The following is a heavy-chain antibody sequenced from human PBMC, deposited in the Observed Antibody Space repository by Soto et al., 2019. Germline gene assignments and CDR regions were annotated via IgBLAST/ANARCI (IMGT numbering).Heavy chain of an antibody. D-gene: IGHD3-22*01. Sequence: GGSLRLSCAASGFTFSRYAMCWVRQAPAKGLEWVAVISYDGSNKYYADSVKGRVTISRDNSKNTVYLQMNSLGAEDTALYYCARDCEDSTAYNNYYYFGMDVWGQGTMVTVPS. CDR1: GFTFSRYA. CDR3: ARDCEDSTAYNNYYYFGMDV. V-gene: IGHV3-30-3*01. CDR2: ISYDGSNK. J-gene: IGHJ6*02.